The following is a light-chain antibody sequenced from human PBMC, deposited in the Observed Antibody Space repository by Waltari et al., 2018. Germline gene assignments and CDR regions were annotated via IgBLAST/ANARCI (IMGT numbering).Light chain of an antibody. CDR2: RNN. V-gene: IGLV1-47*01. CDR3: ASWDDSHYV. CDR1: NYNLARTY. Sequence: QSVMTQPPSASGTPGPRSPISCSASNYNLARTYLYSYQQLPGAAPKLLILRNNQRPSGVPDRFSGSKYGTSAFLAISELRSEDEAVYYCASWDDSHYVFGTGTKLTVL. J-gene: IGLJ1*01.